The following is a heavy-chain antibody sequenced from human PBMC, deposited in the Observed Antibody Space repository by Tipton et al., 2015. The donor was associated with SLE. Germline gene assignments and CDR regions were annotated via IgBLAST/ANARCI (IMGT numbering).Heavy chain of an antibody. CDR1: GFTFSAYH. Sequence: SLRLSCAASGFTFSAYHMSWVRQAPGKGLEWVSVIYSADSSTYYADSVKGRFIISRDNAKKTVYLEMNSLQAEDTALYCCAKDTGRGFFDYWGQGTLVTVSS. V-gene: IGHV3-23*03. J-gene: IGHJ4*02. CDR2: IYSADSST. D-gene: IGHD3-10*01. CDR3: AKDTGRGFFDY.